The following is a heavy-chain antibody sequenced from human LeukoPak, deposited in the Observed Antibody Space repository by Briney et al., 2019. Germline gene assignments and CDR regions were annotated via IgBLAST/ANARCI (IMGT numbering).Heavy chain of an antibody. V-gene: IGHV4-38-2*02. CDR3: ARVLGAATLFDI. CDR1: GYSISSGYY. D-gene: IGHD1-26*01. Sequence: PSETLSLTCTVSGYSISSGYYWGWIRQPPGKGLEWTGSIVHSGSTYYNPSLKSRITISVDTSKNQFSLKLSSVTAADTAVYYCARVLGAATLFDIWGQGTMVTVSS. CDR2: IVHSGST. J-gene: IGHJ3*02.